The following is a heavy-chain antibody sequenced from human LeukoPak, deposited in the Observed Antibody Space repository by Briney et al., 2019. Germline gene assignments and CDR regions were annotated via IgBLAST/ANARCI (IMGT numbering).Heavy chain of an antibody. D-gene: IGHD2-15*01. CDR1: GFTFRTYW. J-gene: IGHJ4*02. CDR2: IKQDGSEK. CDR3: ARDFGYQDCRGSSCFGATSH. Sequence: GGSLRLSCAVSGFTFRTYWMSWVRQAPAKGLEWVANIKQDGSEKYYVDSVKGRFTISRDNAKNSLYLQVNGLRAEDTAVYYCARDFGYQDCRGSSCFGATSHWGQGTLVTVSS. V-gene: IGHV3-7*03.